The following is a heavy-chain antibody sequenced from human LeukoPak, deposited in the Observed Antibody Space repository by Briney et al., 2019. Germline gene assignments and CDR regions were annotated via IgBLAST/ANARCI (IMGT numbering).Heavy chain of an antibody. D-gene: IGHD3-9*01. CDR1: GFTFSNSW. J-gene: IGHJ4*02. CDR2: INQDVSEI. V-gene: IGHV3-7*01. Sequence: GGSLRLSCAASGFTFSNSWMHWVRQAPGKGLEGVANINQDVSEIYYVDSVKGRFTISRDNARSSLYLQMNSLRAEDTAVYYCVRGAGFITDYWGQGTLVTVSS. CDR3: VRGAGFITDY.